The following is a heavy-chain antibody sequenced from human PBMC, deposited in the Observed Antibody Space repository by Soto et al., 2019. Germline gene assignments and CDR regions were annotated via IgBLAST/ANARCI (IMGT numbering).Heavy chain of an antibody. CDR1: GFTFSSYA. V-gene: IGHV3-23*01. CDR3: AKDRIQLWFDY. Sequence: GGSLRLSCAASGFTFSSYAMSWVRQAPGKGLEWVSAISGSGGSTYYADSVKGRFNISRDNSKNTLYLQMNSPIAEDSSVYYCAKDRIQLWFDYWGQGTRVTVSS. J-gene: IGHJ4*02. D-gene: IGHD5-18*01. CDR2: ISGSGGST.